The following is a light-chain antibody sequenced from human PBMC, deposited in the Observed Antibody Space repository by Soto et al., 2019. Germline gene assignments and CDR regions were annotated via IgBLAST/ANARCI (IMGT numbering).Light chain of an antibody. J-gene: IGLJ3*02. CDR3: ETWDGNTRV. CDR2: LEGSGSY. V-gene: IGLV4-60*02. CDR1: SGHSSYI. Sequence: QLVLTQSSAASASLGSSVKLTCTLSSGHSSYIIAWHQQQPGKAPRYLMKLEGSGSYNKGSGVPDRFSGSSSGADRYLTISNLQFEAEADYYCETWDGNTRVFGGGNKLTVL.